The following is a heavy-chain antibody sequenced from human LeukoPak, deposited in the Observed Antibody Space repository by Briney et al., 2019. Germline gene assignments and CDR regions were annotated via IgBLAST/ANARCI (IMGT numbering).Heavy chain of an antibody. CDR2: ISYDGSNK. CDR1: KFTFSNYA. J-gene: IGHJ4*02. V-gene: IGHV3-30-3*01. CDR3: AREDEYYFDC. Sequence: GRSPRLSCAASKFTFSNYAMHWVRQAPGKGLEWVAVISYDGSNKYYADSVKGRFTISRDNSKNTLYLQMNSLRADDTAVYYCAREDEYYFDCWGQGTLVTVSS.